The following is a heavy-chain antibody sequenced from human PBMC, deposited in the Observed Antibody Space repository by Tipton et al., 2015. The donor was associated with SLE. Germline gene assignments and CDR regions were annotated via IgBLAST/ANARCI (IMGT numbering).Heavy chain of an antibody. CDR1: GGSISSGDYY. CDR2: IYTSGST. Sequence: TLSLTCTVSGGSISSGDYYWSWIRQPPGKGLEWIGYIYTSGSTNYNPSLKSRVTISVDTSKNQFSLKLSSVTAADTAVYYCARDHGGTPFDYWGQGTLVTVSS. V-gene: IGHV4-30-4*01. D-gene: IGHD4-23*01. CDR3: ARDHGGTPFDY. J-gene: IGHJ4*02.